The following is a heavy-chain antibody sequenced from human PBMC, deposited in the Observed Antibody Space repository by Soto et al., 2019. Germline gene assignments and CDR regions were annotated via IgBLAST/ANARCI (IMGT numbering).Heavy chain of an antibody. V-gene: IGHV4-4*02. CDR3: ACRDPGTSVDY. CDR1: GGSFTSNNW. D-gene: IGHD1-7*01. CDR2: IYRTGST. Sequence: TSETLSLTCAVSGGSFTSNNWWTWVRQPPGQVLEWIGEIYRTGSTNYNPSLKSRGTISLDKSENQFSLKVTTLTAADTAVYYCACRDPGTSVDYWGQGTLVTVSS. J-gene: IGHJ4*02.